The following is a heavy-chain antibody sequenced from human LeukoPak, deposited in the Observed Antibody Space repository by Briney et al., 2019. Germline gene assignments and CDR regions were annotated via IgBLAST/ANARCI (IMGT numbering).Heavy chain of an antibody. CDR3: ARGAYGSGSYYNYYGMDV. J-gene: IGHJ6*02. D-gene: IGHD3-10*01. CDR2: IYPDDSDA. V-gene: IGHV5-51*01. CDR1: GYNCGTRW. Sequence: GESLKISCKGSGYNCGTRWVAWVRQMRGKGLEWMGIIYPDDSDARYSPSFQGQVTISADKSINTAYLQWSSLKASDTAIYFCARGAYGSGSYYNYYGMDVWGQGTTVTVSS.